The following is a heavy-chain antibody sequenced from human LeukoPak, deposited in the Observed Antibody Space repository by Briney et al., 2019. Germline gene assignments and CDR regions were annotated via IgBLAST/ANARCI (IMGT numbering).Heavy chain of an antibody. CDR1: GFTLSSYS. V-gene: IGHV3-23*01. Sequence: GGSLRLSCAASGFTLSSYSMNWGRHAPGKGLEWVSAISCSGSSTYYADYVKGRFTISRDNSKNTLYLQMNSLRAEDTAVYYCAKVNRKYYYGSGSYFGYWGQRTLVTVSS. J-gene: IGHJ4*02. CDR2: ISCSGSST. CDR3: AKVNRKYYYGSGSYFGY. D-gene: IGHD3-10*01.